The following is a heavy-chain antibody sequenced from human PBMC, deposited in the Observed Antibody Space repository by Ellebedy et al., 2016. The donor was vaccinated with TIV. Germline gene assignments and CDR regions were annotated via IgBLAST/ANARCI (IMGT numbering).Heavy chain of an antibody. CDR1: GYTFTNYD. V-gene: IGHV1-8*02. D-gene: IGHD1-26*01. Sequence: ASVKVSXXASGYTFTNYDINWVRQAPGQGLEWMGWMNPNSGNTGYAQKFQGRVTMTRDTSISTAYMELSSLRSEDSAVYYCARSPIVGITTEWYFDLWGGGTLVTVSS. CDR2: MNPNSGNT. CDR3: ARSPIVGITTEWYFDL. J-gene: IGHJ2*01.